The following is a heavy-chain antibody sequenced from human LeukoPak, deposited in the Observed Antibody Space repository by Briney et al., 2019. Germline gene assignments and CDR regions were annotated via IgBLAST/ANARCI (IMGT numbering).Heavy chain of an antibody. V-gene: IGHV3-48*02. CDR2: ITASGTAM. CDR1: GFTFSSYS. CDR3: ASSGSYRFDY. J-gene: IGHJ4*02. Sequence: GGFLRLSCAASGFTFSSYSMNWVRQAPGKGLEWVSHITASGTAMFYADSVKGRFTISRDNAKNSLYLQMNSLRDEDTAVYYCASSGSYRFDYWGQGTLVTVSS. D-gene: IGHD1-26*01.